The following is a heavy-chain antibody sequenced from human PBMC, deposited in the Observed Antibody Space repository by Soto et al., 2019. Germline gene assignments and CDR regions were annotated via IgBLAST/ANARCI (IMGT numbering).Heavy chain of an antibody. CDR2: MFYGVST. J-gene: IGHJ4*02. CDR1: GGSFTGYY. CDR3: ARLPSRHLVDY. D-gene: IGHD3-3*02. Sequence: QVQLQQWGAGLLKPSETLSLTCEVFGGSFTGYYWGWIRQPPGKGLEWIGSMFYGVSTYYNPSLKSRVTVSVDTSKNQFSLNLRSVTAADTAVYYCARLPSRHLVDYWGQGTLVTVSS. V-gene: IGHV4-34*12.